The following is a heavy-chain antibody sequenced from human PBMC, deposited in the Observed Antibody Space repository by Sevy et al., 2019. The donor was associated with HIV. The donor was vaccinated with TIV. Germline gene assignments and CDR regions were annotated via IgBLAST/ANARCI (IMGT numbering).Heavy chain of an antibody. J-gene: IGHJ4*02. V-gene: IGHV3-74*01. CDR3: VRSLFGGAFDY. D-gene: IGHD3-16*01. Sequence: GGSLRLSCAASGFSFSSYWMHWVHQAPGKGLVWVSRTNSDGSDTTYADSVKGRFTISRDNAKNTLFLQMNSLRAEDTAVYYCVRSLFGGAFDYWGQGTLVTVSS. CDR1: GFSFSSYW. CDR2: TNSDGSDT.